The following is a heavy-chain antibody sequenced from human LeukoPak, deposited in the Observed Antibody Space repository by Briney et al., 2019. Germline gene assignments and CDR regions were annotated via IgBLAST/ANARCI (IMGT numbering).Heavy chain of an antibody. CDR3: ASARDDTHYYYYYGMDV. J-gene: IGHJ6*02. D-gene: IGHD1-1*01. V-gene: IGHV1-69*06. CDR2: IIPIFGTA. CDR1: GGTFSSYA. Sequence: ASVKVSCKASGGTFSSYAISWVRQAPGQGLEWMGGIIPIFGTANYAQKFQGRVTITADKSTSTAYMELSSLRSEDTAVYYCASARDDTHYYYYYGMDVWGQGTTVTVSS.